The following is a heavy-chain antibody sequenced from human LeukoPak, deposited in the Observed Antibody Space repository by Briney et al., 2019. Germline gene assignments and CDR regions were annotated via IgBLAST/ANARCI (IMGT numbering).Heavy chain of an antibody. J-gene: IGHJ4*02. V-gene: IGHV3-30*02. D-gene: IGHD5-12*01. CDR2: IRYDGSNK. Sequence: GGSLRLSCAASGFTFSSYGMHWVRRAPGKGLEWVAFIRYDGSNKYYAESVKGRFTISRDNSKNTLFLQMDSLRPEDTAIYYCAKDSYGGYNDFGIDSWGQGTLVSVSS. CDR3: AKDSYGGYNDFGIDS. CDR1: GFTFSSYG.